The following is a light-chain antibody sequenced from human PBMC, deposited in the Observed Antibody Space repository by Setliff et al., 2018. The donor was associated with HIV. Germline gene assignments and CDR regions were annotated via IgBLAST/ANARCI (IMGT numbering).Light chain of an antibody. J-gene: IGLJ1*01. CDR3: CSYAGSYPSYV. Sequence: HSVLTQPRSVSGSPGQSVTISCTGTSSDVGGYNYVSWYQQYPGKAPKLMIYDVSERPSGVPDRFSGSKSGNTASLTISGLQAEDDADYYCCSYAGSYPSYVFGTGTKVT. CDR1: SSDVGGYNY. CDR2: DVS. V-gene: IGLV2-11*01.